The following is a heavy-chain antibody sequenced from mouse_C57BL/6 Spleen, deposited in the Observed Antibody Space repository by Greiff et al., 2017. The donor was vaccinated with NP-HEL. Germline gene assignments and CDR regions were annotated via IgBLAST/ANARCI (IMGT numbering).Heavy chain of an antibody. J-gene: IGHJ3*01. V-gene: IGHV2-2*01. CDR2: IWSGGST. CDR1: GFSLTSYG. D-gene: IGHD1-1*01. Sequence: VQLQQSGPGLVQPSQSLSITCTVSGFSLTSYGVHWVRQSPGKGLEWLGVIWSGGSTDYNAAFISRRSISKDNSKSQVFFKMNSLQADDTAIYYCARNGGYYGSKSPFAYWGQGTLVTVSA. CDR3: ARNGGYYGSKSPFAY.